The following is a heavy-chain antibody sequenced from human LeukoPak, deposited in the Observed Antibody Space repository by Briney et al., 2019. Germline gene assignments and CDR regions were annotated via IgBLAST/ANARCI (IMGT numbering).Heavy chain of an antibody. CDR3: VRHSGGGTYPLGN. CDR1: GDSISGYY. CDR2: IYDRGTT. J-gene: IGHJ4*02. V-gene: IGHV4-59*08. D-gene: IGHD1-26*01. Sequence: SETLSLTCTVSGDSISGYYWSWIRQPPGKGLEWIAYIYDRGTTNYNPSLRSRVSVSVDTSRNQISLSMNSVTAADTAVYYCVRHSGGGTYPLGNWGQGTLVTVSS.